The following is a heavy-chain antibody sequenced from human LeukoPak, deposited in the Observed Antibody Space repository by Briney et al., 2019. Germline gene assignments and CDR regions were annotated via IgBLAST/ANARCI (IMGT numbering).Heavy chain of an antibody. V-gene: IGHV1-69*04. CDR3: ARDRAPIGEHWFDP. J-gene: IGHJ5*02. CDR2: IIPILGIA. CDR1: GGTFSSYA. Sequence: SVKVSCKASGGTFSSYAISWVRQAPGQGLEWMGRIIPILGIANYAQKFQGRVTITADKSTSTAYMELSSLRSEDTAVYYCARDRAPIGEHWFDPWGQGTLVTVSS. D-gene: IGHD3-22*01.